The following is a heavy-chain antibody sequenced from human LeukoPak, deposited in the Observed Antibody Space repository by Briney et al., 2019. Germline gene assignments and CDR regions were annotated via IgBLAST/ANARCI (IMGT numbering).Heavy chain of an antibody. J-gene: IGHJ3*02. D-gene: IGHD7-27*01. Sequence: GESLKISCKGSGYIFTNYWIAWVRQMPGKGLEWMGIIYPGDSDTRYSPSFQGQVTISADKSINTAYLQWSSPKAPDTAMYYCARSRAPGAADAFDIWGQGTMVTVSS. V-gene: IGHV5-51*01. CDR2: IYPGDSDT. CDR3: ARSRAPGAADAFDI. CDR1: GYIFTNYW.